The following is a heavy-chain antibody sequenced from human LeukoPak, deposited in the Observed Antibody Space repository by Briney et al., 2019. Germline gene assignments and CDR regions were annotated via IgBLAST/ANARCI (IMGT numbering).Heavy chain of an antibody. J-gene: IGHJ4*02. CDR2: INNSGGST. CDR3: AKDLVVSGRPFDY. D-gene: IGHD2-15*01. CDR1: GFTFSSYA. Sequence: GESLRLSCAASGFTFSSYAMSWVRQAPGKGLEWVSTINNSGGSTYYADSVKGRFTISRDNSKNTLYLQMNSLRAEDTALYYCAKDLVVSGRPFDYWGQGTLVTVSS. V-gene: IGHV3-23*01.